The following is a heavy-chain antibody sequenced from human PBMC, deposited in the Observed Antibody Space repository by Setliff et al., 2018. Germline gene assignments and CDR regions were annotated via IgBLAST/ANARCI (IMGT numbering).Heavy chain of an antibody. Sequence: SETLSLTCTVSGASISGYYWSWIRQPPGKGLEWIGYIYTSGGTNYNPSLKSRVTISVDASKNQFSLKLNSVTAADTAVYYCARSSYYASGNSHNYYMDVWGKGTAVTVSS. V-gene: IGHV4-4*08. J-gene: IGHJ6*03. CDR3: ARSSYYASGNSHNYYMDV. CDR2: IYTSGGT. D-gene: IGHD3-10*01. CDR1: GASISGYY.